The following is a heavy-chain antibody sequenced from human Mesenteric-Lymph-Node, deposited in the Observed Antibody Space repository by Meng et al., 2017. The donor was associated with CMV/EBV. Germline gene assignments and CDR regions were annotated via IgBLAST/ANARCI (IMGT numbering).Heavy chain of an antibody. Sequence: GESLKISCAASGFTFSSYSMNWVRQAPGKGLEWVGRIKSQKDGATTDFAAPVKDRASISRDDLKNTMYLQMNSLKTEDTGMYYCVTGGFALGLGDYFDYWGQGALVTVSS. CDR2: IKSQKDGATT. J-gene: IGHJ4*02. CDR3: VTGGFALGLGDYFDY. V-gene: IGHV3-15*05. D-gene: IGHD5-12*01. CDR1: GFTFSSYS.